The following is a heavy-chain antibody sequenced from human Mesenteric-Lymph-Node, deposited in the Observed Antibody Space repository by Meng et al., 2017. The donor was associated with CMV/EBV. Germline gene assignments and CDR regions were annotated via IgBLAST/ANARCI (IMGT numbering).Heavy chain of an antibody. Sequence: SETLSLTCTVSGASISSYYWRWIRQPAGKGLEWIGRINISGSTKYNPSLKSRVTISVDTSKNQFSLKLSSVTAADTAVYYCARSPFGYCSSTSCYTNPYYFDYWGQGTLVTVSS. CDR1: GASISSYY. CDR2: INISGST. D-gene: IGHD2-2*02. J-gene: IGHJ4*02. CDR3: ARSPFGYCSSTSCYTNPYYFDY. V-gene: IGHV4-4*07.